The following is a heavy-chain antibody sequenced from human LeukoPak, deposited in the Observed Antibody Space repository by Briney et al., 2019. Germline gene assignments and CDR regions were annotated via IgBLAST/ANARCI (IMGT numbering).Heavy chain of an antibody. CDR2: INWNGGST. CDR1: GFTFDDYG. D-gene: IGHD3-16*01. CDR3: ARTHPANDYVLGGLLDY. Sequence: GGSLRLSCAASGFTFDDYGMSWVRQAPGKGLEWVSGINWNGGSTGYADSAKGRFTISRDNAKNSLYLQMNSLRAEDTALYYCARTHPANDYVLGGLLDYWGQGTLVTVSS. V-gene: IGHV3-20*04. J-gene: IGHJ4*02.